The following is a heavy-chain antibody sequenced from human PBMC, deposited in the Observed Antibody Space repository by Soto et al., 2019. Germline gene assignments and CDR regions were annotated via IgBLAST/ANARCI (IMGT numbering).Heavy chain of an antibody. CDR3: ARKVSEGHLTFNYKFYGLDV. CDR2: IYYGGST. CDR1: GFSITSKNW. Sequence: LETLSLTCSVSGFSITSKNWWTWVRPSQGKGMEWIGEIYYGGSTNNNPSLKSGATISIDKTKNHFSLNLTSMTAADTGVYFCARKVSEGHLTFNYKFYGLDVWGQGTTVTVSS. D-gene: IGHD3-9*01. V-gene: IGHV4-4*01. J-gene: IGHJ6*02.